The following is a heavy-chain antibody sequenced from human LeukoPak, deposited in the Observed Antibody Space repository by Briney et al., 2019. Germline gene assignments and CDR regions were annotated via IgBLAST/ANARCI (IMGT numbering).Heavy chain of an antibody. D-gene: IGHD3-10*01. Sequence: GGSLRLSCAASGFTFSSYEMNWVRQAPGKGLEWVSYISSSGSTIYYADSVKGRFSISRDNSKNTLYLQMNSLRVEDTAVYYCAKDRGIISDYWGQGTLVTVSS. CDR1: GFTFSSYE. V-gene: IGHV3-48*03. CDR2: ISSSGSTI. J-gene: IGHJ4*02. CDR3: AKDRGIISDY.